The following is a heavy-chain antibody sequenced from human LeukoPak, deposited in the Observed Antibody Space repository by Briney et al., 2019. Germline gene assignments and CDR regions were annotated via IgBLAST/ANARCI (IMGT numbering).Heavy chain of an antibody. CDR2: IYYSGST. Sequence: SETLSLTCTVSGGSISSSSYYWGWLRQPPGKGLEWIGSIYYSGSTYYNPSLKSRVTISVDTSKNQFSLKLSSVTAADTAVYYCARQTDYDILTGYWYYYYYMDVWGKGTTVTISS. D-gene: IGHD3-9*01. CDR1: GGSISSSSYY. J-gene: IGHJ6*03. V-gene: IGHV4-39*01. CDR3: ARQTDYDILTGYWYYYYYMDV.